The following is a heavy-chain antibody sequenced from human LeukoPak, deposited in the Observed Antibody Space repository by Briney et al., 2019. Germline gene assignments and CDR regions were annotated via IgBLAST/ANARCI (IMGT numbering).Heavy chain of an antibody. Sequence: GGSLRLSCVASGFTFSTYSMNWVRQAPGKGLEWVSYIRSSDRAIYYADSVTGRFTISRDNAKNSLYLQMHSLRGEDTAVTYCARDRDWAFDYWGQGTLVTVSS. CDR3: ARDRDWAFDY. CDR1: GFTFSTYS. CDR2: IRSSDRAI. D-gene: IGHD3-9*01. V-gene: IGHV3-48*01. J-gene: IGHJ4*02.